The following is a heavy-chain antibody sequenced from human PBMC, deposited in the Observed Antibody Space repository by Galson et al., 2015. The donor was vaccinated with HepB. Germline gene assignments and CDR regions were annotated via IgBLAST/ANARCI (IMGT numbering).Heavy chain of an antibody. Sequence: SETLSLTCTVSGGSVSSGSYYWSWIRQPPGKGLEWIGYIYYSGTTNYNPSLKSRVTISVDTSKNQFSLKLSSLTAADTAVYYCASQAAADSYYYYMDVWGKGTTVTVSS. J-gene: IGHJ6*03. D-gene: IGHD6-25*01. V-gene: IGHV4-61*01. CDR2: IYYSGTT. CDR3: ASQAAADSYYYYMDV. CDR1: GGSVSSGSYY.